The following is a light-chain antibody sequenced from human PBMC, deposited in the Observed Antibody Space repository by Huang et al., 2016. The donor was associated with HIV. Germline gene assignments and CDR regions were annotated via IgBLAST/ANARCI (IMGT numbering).Light chain of an antibody. CDR3: LQLNSYPGT. J-gene: IGKJ3*01. Sequence: IQLTQSPSSLSASVGDRVTITCRASQDISSHLAWYQQKPGKAPKLLIYAASTLESGVPSRFSGSGSETDFSLTINNLQPEDFATYYCLQLNSYPGTFGSGTNVDV. CDR1: QDISSH. CDR2: AAS. V-gene: IGKV1-9*01.